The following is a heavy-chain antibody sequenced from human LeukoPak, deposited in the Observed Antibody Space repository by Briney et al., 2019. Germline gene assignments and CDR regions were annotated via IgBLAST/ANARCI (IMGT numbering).Heavy chain of an antibody. J-gene: IGHJ4*02. CDR3: ASLIAAAGPYYFDY. V-gene: IGHV4-38-2*02. CDR2: IYHSGTT. Sequence: SETLSLTCTVSDSFISSGYYWGWIRQPPGKGLEWIGSIYHSGTTYYNPSLKSRVTISVDTSKNEFSLKLTSVTAADTAVYYCASLIAAAGPYYFDYWGQGTLVTVSS. D-gene: IGHD6-13*01. CDR1: DSFISSGYY.